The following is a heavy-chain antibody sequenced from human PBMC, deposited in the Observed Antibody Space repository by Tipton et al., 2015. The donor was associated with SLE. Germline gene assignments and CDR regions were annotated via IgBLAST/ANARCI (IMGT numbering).Heavy chain of an antibody. CDR2: IHHGGST. J-gene: IGHJ3*01. V-gene: IGHV4-59*11. Sequence: TLSLTCTVSGGSISGHYWSWIRQPPGKGLEWIGYIHHGGSTNYNPSLQSRVTISRDPSKNQFSLKLSSATAADTAVYYCARALPFNYDFWSGYSTDPFDVWGQGTMVTVSA. CDR1: GGSISGHY. CDR3: ARALPFNYDFWSGYSTDPFDV. D-gene: IGHD3-3*01.